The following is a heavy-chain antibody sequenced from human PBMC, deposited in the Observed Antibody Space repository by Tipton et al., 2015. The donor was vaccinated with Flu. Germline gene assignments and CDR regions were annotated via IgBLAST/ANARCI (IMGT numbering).Heavy chain of an antibody. CDR3: ARDYSSSWYGYYYYYMDV. D-gene: IGHD6-13*01. CDR1: GFTFSSYW. J-gene: IGHJ6*03. V-gene: IGHV3-7*01. CDR2: IKQDGSEK. Sequence: GSLRLSCAASGFTFSSYWMSWVRQAPGKGLEWVANIKQDGSEKYYVDSVKGRFTISRDNAKNSLYLQMNSLRAEDTAVYYCARDYSSSWYGYYYYYMDVWGKGTTVTVSS.